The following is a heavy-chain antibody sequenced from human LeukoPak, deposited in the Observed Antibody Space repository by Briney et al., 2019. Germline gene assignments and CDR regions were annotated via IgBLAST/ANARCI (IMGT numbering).Heavy chain of an antibody. D-gene: IGHD3-10*01. CDR2: IYPGDSDT. J-gene: IGHJ5*02. V-gene: IGHV5-51*01. CDR3: ARLPYGSGPRGWFDP. CDR1: GYSFTSYW. Sequence: GESLKISCKGSGYSFTSYWIGWVRQMPGKGLEWMGIIYPGDSDTRYSPSFQGQVTISADESISTAYLQWSSLKASDTAMYYCARLPYGSGPRGWFDPWGQGTLVTVSS.